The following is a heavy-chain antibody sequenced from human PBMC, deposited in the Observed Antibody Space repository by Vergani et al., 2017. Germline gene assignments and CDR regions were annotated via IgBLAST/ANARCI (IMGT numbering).Heavy chain of an antibody. J-gene: IGHJ4*02. D-gene: IGHD3-9*01. V-gene: IGHV4-38-2*01. CDR3: ARGSGIVYDIFSGTQYFFDF. Sequence: QVQLRQWGAGLVKPSETLSLTCAVSGFSIDNGYYWDWIRQPPGKGLEWIGSIYRTGRTHFNPSLKSRVTISVDTSNNHFSLGLNSLTAADTAVYYCARGSGIVYDIFSGTQYFFDFWGKGTLVTVSS. CDR2: IYRTGRT. CDR1: GFSIDNGYY.